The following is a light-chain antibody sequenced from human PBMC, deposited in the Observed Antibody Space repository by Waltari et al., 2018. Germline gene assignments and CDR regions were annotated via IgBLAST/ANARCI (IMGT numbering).Light chain of an antibody. CDR1: SNDVGGYNS. Sequence: QSALTQPASVSGSPGQSVTIFCTGTSNDVGGYNSVSWYQEHPGQAPRVIIYDVSDRPSGVSDRFAGYKSGNTASLTISGLQAEAEADYYCSSQSSNNVVLFGGGTKLTVL. CDR2: DVS. J-gene: IGLJ2*01. V-gene: IGLV2-14*01. CDR3: SSQSSNNVVL.